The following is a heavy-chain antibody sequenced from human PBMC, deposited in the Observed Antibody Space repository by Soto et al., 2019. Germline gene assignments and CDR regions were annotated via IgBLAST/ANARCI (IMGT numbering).Heavy chain of an antibody. D-gene: IGHD3-9*01. J-gene: IGHJ6*03. CDR2: ISAYNGNT. CDR1: GYTFTSYG. V-gene: IGHV1-18*01. Sequence: ASVKVSCKASGYTFTSYGISWVRQAPGQGLERMGWISAYNGNTNYAQKLQGRVTMTTDTSTRTAYMEQRSLRSDHTAVYYCAREAKYDILTGYHAVGYYMDVWGKGTTVTVSS. CDR3: AREAKYDILTGYHAVGYYMDV.